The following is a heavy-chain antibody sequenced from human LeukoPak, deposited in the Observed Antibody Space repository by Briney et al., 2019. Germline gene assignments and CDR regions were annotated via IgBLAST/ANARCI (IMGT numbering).Heavy chain of an antibody. V-gene: IGHV3-74*01. CDR1: EFTFCSYW. CDR3: VREGDGTVPFDL. CDR2: MGYDDSDT. Sequence: GGSLRLSCAASEFTFCSYWMHWVRQSPGKGLMWFSRMGYDDSDTLYADSAKDRFTISRDNAKNRLYLQMHSLRAEDTAVYYCVREGDGTVPFDLWGQGALVTVSS. D-gene: IGHD3-16*01. J-gene: IGHJ4*02.